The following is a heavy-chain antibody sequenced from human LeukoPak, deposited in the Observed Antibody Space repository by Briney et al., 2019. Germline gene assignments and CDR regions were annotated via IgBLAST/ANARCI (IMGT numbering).Heavy chain of an antibody. V-gene: IGHV3-23*01. CDR3: ARDPGSGYEEHFDY. Sequence: QPGGSLRLSCAASGFTFSSYGMSWVRQAPGKGLEWVSAISGSGGSTYYADSVKGRFIISRDNSKNTLYLQMNSLRAEDTAVYYCARDPGSGYEEHFDYWGQGTLVTVSS. J-gene: IGHJ4*02. CDR2: ISGSGGST. CDR1: GFTFSSYG. D-gene: IGHD5-12*01.